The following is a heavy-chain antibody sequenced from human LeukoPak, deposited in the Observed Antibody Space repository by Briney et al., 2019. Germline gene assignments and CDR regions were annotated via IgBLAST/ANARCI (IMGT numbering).Heavy chain of an antibody. CDR2: ISSSSSYI. D-gene: IGHD1-26*01. J-gene: IGHJ5*02. CDR3: ARFGVVGATGWFDP. Sequence: GGSLRLSCAASGFTFSSYSMNWVRQAPGKGLEWVSSISSSSSYIYYADSVKGRFTISRDNAKNSLYLQMNSLRAEDTAVYYCARFGVVGATGWFDPWGQGTLVTVSS. V-gene: IGHV3-21*01. CDR1: GFTFSSYS.